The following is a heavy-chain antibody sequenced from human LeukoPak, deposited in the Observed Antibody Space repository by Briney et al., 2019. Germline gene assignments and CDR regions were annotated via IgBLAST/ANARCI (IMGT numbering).Heavy chain of an antibody. Sequence: ASVKVSFKTSGYTFTYYVISWVRQAPGQGLEWMGWINAYNGNTIDAQKFQGRVTMTTDTSTSTAYMELRSLRSDDTAVYYCARGEKPYDYWGQGTLVSVSS. CDR1: GYTFTYYV. J-gene: IGHJ4*02. D-gene: IGHD1-26*01. CDR2: INAYNGNT. V-gene: IGHV1-18*01. CDR3: ARGEKPYDY.